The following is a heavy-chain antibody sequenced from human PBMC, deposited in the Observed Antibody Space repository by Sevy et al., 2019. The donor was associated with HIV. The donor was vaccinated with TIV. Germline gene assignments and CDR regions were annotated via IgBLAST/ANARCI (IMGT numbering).Heavy chain of an antibody. V-gene: IGHV2-5*01. Sequence: SGPTLVKPTQTLTLTCTLSGFSLSTSGVGVGWIRQPPGKALEWLALIYWNDDKRYSPSLKSRLTITKDTSKNQVVLTMTNMDPVDTATYYCAHTPRHSSSWDSGVYWFDPWGQGTLVTVSS. CDR2: IYWNDDK. D-gene: IGHD6-13*01. CDR3: AHTPRHSSSWDSGVYWFDP. J-gene: IGHJ5*02. CDR1: GFSLSTSGVG.